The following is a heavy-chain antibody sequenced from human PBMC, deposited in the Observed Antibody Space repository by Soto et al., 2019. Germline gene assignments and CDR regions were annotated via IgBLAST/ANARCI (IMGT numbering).Heavy chain of an antibody. D-gene: IGHD2-15*01. CDR1: GGSISSSSYY. CDR2: INYSGTT. J-gene: IGHJ5*02. V-gene: IGHV4-39*01. Sequence: QLQLQESGPGLVTPSETLSLTCTVSGGSISSSSYYWAWIRQPPGKGLEWIGSINYSGTTYYIASLKSRVTISLDTSKNQFSLRLNSVTAADTAVYYCARLVACSGGSCRFDPWGQGTLVTVSS. CDR3: ARLVACSGGSCRFDP.